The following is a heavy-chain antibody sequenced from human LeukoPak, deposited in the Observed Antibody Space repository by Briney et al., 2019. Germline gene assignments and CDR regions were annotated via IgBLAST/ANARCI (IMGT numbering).Heavy chain of an antibody. D-gene: IGHD3-3*01. J-gene: IGHJ3*02. CDR1: GGSISSGGNY. Sequence: SQTLSLTCTVSGGSISSGGNYWSWIRQHPGKGLEWIGYIYYTGSTYYNPSLKSRITISVDTSKNQFSLKVNSVTAADTAVYYCVRSLSKLDITYYDFWSGPPDAFDIWGQGTMVTVSS. V-gene: IGHV4-31*03. CDR3: VRSLSKLDITYYDFWSGPPDAFDI. CDR2: IYYTGST.